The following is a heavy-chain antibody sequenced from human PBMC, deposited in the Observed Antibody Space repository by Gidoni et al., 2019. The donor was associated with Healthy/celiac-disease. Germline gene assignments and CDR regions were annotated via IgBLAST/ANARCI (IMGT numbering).Heavy chain of an antibody. V-gene: IGHV4-34*01. CDR3: ARGDVATISPYFDY. CDR1: GGSFSGYY. J-gene: IGHJ4*02. Sequence: QVQLQQWGAGLLKPSETLSLTCAVYGGSFSGYYWSWIRQPPGKGLEWIGEINHSGSTNYNPSLKSRVTISVDTSKNQFSLKLSSVTAADTAVYYCARGDVATISPYFDYWGQGTLVTVSS. D-gene: IGHD5-12*01. CDR2: INHSGST.